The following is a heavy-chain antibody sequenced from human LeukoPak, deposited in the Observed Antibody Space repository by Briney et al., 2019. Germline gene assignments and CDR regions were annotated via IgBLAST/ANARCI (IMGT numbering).Heavy chain of an antibody. CDR2: IYYSGST. CDR3: AGHDTYCSSTSCYGGDDAFDI. Sequence: SETLSLTCTVSGGSISSYYWSWIRQPPGKGLEWIGYIYYSGSTNYNPSLKSRVTISVDTSKNQFSLKLSSVTAADTAVYYRAGHDTYCSSTSCYGGDDAFDIWGQGTMVTVSS. J-gene: IGHJ3*02. CDR1: GGSISSYY. D-gene: IGHD2-2*01. V-gene: IGHV4-59*08.